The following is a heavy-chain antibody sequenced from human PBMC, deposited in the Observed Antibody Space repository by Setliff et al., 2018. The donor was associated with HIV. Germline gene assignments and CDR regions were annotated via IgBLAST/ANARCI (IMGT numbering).Heavy chain of an antibody. D-gene: IGHD1-1*01. V-gene: IGHV4-59*01. CDR1: GGSMSRFY. CDR3: ARAEGDAYNSLPYFDS. Sequence: PSETLSLTCTVSGGSMSRFYWTWIRQPPGKGLEWIGFVYSTGSINYSPSFRGRLTISLYTSENQFSLHLTSVTAADTAVYYCARAEGDAYNSLPYFDSWGPGALVTVSS. CDR2: VYSTGSI. J-gene: IGHJ4*02.